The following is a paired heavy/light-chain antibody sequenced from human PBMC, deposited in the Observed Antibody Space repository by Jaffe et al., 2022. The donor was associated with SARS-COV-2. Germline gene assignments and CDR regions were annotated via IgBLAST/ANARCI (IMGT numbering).Heavy chain of an antibody. D-gene: IGHD3-22*01. CDR1: GFTFTDYS. J-gene: IGHJ6*02. V-gene: IGHV3-21*01. CDR2: ITSSSDI. Sequence: EVQVVESGGGLVKPGGSLRLSCAASGFTFTDYSLVWVRQAPGKGLEWVSTITSSSDIYYGDSVRGRFTVSRDNTKNSLFLQMNRLRAEDTAVYYCVREDRSAQFYGFDLWGQGTTVTVSS. CDR3: VREDRSAQFYGFDL.
Light chain of an antibody. CDR2: RNN. Sequence: QSVLTQPPSASGTPGQRVTISCSGSSSNLGIHYVYWYQHLPGAAPKLLIYRNNQRPSGVPDRFSGSKSGTSASLAISGLRPEDEADYYCGAWDDSLISAVFGGGTKLTVL. J-gene: IGLJ2*01. CDR3: GAWDDSLISAV. CDR1: SSNLGIHY. V-gene: IGLV1-47*01.